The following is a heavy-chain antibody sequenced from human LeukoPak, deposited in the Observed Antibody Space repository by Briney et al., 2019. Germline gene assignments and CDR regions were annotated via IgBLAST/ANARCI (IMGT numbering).Heavy chain of an antibody. CDR1: GYTFTGYY. D-gene: IGHD2-2*03. V-gene: IGHV1-2*02. Sequence: GASVKVSCKASGYTFTGYYMHWVRQAPGQGLEWMGWINPNSGGTNYAQKFQGRVTMTRDTSISTAYMELSRLRSDDTAVYYCARDPPVGYCSSTSCQGGWGQGTLVTVSS. CDR3: ARDPPVGYCSSTSCQGG. J-gene: IGHJ4*02. CDR2: INPNSGGT.